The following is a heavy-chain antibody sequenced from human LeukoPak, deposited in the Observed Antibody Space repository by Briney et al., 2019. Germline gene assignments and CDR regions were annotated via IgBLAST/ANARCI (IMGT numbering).Heavy chain of an antibody. D-gene: IGHD5-12*01. CDR3: AREVGWRWLHPGWFDP. CDR2: INHSGST. J-gene: IGHJ5*02. CDR1: GVSFSGYY. Sequence: SETLSLTCAVYGVSFSGYYWSWIRQPPGKGLEWIGEINHSGSTNYNPSLKSRVTISVDTSKNQFSLKLSSVTAADTAVYYCAREVGWRWLHPGWFDPWGQGTLVTVSS. V-gene: IGHV4-34*01.